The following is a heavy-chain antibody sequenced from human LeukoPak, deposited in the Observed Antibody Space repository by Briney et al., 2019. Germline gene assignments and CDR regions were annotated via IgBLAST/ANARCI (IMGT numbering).Heavy chain of an antibody. Sequence: PSETLSLTCTVSGYSISSGYYWGWIRQPPGKGLEWIGSIYHSGSTYYNPSLKSRVTISVDTSKNQFSLKLSSVSAADTAVYYCARDLGGSYSVVGAFDIWGQGTMVTVSS. J-gene: IGHJ3*02. D-gene: IGHD1-26*01. CDR3: ARDLGGSYSVVGAFDI. CDR1: GYSISSGYY. CDR2: IYHSGST. V-gene: IGHV4-38-2*02.